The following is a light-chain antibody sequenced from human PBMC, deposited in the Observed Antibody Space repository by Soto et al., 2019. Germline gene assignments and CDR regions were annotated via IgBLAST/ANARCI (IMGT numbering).Light chain of an antibody. V-gene: IGKV1-39*01. J-gene: IGKJ3*01. CDR1: QSINKY. CDR2: GAS. CDR3: QQTYSTPFP. Sequence: DIQMTQSPSSLSASVGDRVTITCRASQSINKYINWYQQKPGKAPNLLINGASSLQSGVPSRFSGSGSGTDFTLTISNLQPEDFATYYGQQTYSTPFPFGPGTKVDIK.